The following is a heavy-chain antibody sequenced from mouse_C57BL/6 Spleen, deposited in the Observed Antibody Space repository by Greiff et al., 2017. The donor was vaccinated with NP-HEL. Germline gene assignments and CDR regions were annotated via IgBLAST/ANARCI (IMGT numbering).Heavy chain of an antibody. Sequence: QVQLKQSGPGLVQPSQCLSITCTVSGFSLTSYGVHWVRQSPGKGLEWLGVIWSGGSTDYNAAFISRLSISKDNAKSQVFFKMNSRQADDTAIYYCARKGFYQYYAMDYWGQGTSVTVSS. V-gene: IGHV2-2*01. D-gene: IGHD2-1*01. J-gene: IGHJ4*01. CDR3: ARKGFYQYYAMDY. CDR2: IWSGGST. CDR1: GFSLTSYG.